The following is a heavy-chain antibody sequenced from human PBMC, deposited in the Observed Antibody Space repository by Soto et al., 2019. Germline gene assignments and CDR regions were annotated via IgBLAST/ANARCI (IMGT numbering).Heavy chain of an antibody. CDR2: ISPMFDIV. Sequence: SXKVSYKASGGTXDSNARGLVRQAPGQGLEWIGGISPMFDIVHFAQKFQVIVTITADEFTSTAYMELSSLRSEYTAVYYRASSINWGQGTLVTVSS. J-gene: IGHJ4*02. CDR1: GGTXDSNA. V-gene: IGHV1-69*13. CDR3: ASSIN.